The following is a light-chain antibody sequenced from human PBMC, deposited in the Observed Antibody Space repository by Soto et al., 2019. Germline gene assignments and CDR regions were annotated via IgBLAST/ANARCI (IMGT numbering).Light chain of an antibody. Sequence: SVLAQPPSASGSPGQSVTISCTGTSSDVGGYIYVSWYQHHPGKAPKLMIYEASKRPSGVPDRFSGSKSGNTASLTISGLQAEDEAEYFCCSYVGATTYVFGSGTKVTV. CDR2: EAS. CDR3: CSYVGATTYV. CDR1: SSDVGGYIY. V-gene: IGLV2-8*01. J-gene: IGLJ1*01.